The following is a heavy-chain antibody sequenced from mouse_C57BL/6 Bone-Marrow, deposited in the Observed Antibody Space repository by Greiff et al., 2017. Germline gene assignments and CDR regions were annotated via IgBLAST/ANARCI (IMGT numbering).Heavy chain of an antibody. Sequence: VQLQQPGAELVKPGASVKVSCKASGYTFTSYWMHWVKQRTGQGLEWIGRIHPSDSDTNYNQKFKGKATLTVDKSSSTAEMQRSSLTSEDAAVYYCAIGSGYNFDYWGQGTTLTVSS. J-gene: IGHJ2*01. CDR3: AIGSGYNFDY. CDR1: GYTFTSYW. V-gene: IGHV1-74*01. CDR2: IHPSDSDT. D-gene: IGHD3-2*02.